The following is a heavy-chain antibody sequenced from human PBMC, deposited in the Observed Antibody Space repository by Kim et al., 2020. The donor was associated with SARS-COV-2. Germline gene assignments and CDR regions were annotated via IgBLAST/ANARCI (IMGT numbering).Heavy chain of an antibody. CDR3: ARDRAARLFDY. Sequence: GGSLRLSCVASGFMFTSYAVSWVRQAPGKGLEWVSGISGSGGNIEYADSVKGRFTISRDNSKNAVYLQMNSLRAEDTAVYYCARDRAARLFDYWGQGSLV. V-gene: IGHV3-23*01. J-gene: IGHJ4*02. D-gene: IGHD6-6*01. CDR2: ISGSGGNI. CDR1: GFMFTSYA.